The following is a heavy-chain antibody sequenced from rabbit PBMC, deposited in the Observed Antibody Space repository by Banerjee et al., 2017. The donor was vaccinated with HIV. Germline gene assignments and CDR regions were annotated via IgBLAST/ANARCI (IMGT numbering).Heavy chain of an antibody. CDR1: GFSFSRGYY. CDR3: ARDDFAVSYIYTIYAFSL. V-gene: IGHV1S45*01. Sequence: QEQLVESGGDLVKPGASLTLTCTASGFSFSRGYYMCWVRQAPGKGLEWIACIYTTSASTWYASWVNGRFTISKTSSTTVTLQMTSLTAADTATYFCARDDFAVSYIYTIYAFSLWGQGTLVTDS. CDR2: IYTTSAST. D-gene: IGHD4-2*01. J-gene: IGHJ4*01.